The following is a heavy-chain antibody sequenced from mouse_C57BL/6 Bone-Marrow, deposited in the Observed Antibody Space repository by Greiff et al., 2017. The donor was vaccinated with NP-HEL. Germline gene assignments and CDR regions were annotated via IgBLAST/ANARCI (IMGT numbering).Heavy chain of an antibody. V-gene: IGHV2-9-1*01. CDR3: ARNSGGYSWFAY. Sequence: VKLVESGPGLVAPSQSLSITCTVSGFSLTSYAISWVRQPPGKGLEWLGVIWTGGGTNYNSALKSRLSISKDKSKSQVFLKMNSLQSDDTARYYCARNSGGYSWFAYWGQGTLVTVSA. CDR2: IWTGGGT. D-gene: IGHD2-3*01. J-gene: IGHJ3*01. CDR1: GFSLTSYA.